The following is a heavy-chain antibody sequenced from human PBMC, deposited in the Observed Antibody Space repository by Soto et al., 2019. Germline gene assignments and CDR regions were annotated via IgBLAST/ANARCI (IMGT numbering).Heavy chain of an antibody. CDR3: AKAKYCSGGSCYPDY. CDR1: GFTFSSYG. D-gene: IGHD2-15*01. Sequence: GGSLRLSCAASGFTFSSYGMHWVRQAPGKGLEWVAVISYDGSNKYYADSVKGRFTISRDNSKNTLYLQMNSLRAEDTAVYYCAKAKYCSGGSCYPDYWGQGTLVTVSS. J-gene: IGHJ4*02. V-gene: IGHV3-30*18. CDR2: ISYDGSNK.